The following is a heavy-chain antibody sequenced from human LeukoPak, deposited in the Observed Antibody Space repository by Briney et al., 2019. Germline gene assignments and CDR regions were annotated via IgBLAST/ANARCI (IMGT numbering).Heavy chain of an antibody. CDR1: GFTFSSYG. CDR3: AKEPTPAEGHYFDY. J-gene: IGHJ4*02. V-gene: IGHV3-33*03. D-gene: IGHD2-2*01. Sequence: PGGSLRLSCAASGFTFSSYGMNWVGQAPGKGGEGVAVIWYDGSNKYYADSVKGRFTTSRDKSKNTLYLQMNSLRAEDTAVYYCAKEPTPAEGHYFDYWGQGTLVTVSS. CDR2: IWYDGSNK.